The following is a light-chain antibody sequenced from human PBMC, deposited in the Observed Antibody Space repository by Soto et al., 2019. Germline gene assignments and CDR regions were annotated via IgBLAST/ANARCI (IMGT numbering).Light chain of an antibody. V-gene: IGKV1-5*01. CDR1: QTISTW. Sequence: DIQMTQAPSTLSASVGDRVTITCRASQTISTWLAWYQQKPGKXPEXXIYDASTLESGVPSRFRGSGSGTELSLTISSLKPDDFATVYCQQYRSFSRTFGQGTKVDIK. CDR3: QQYRSFSRT. CDR2: DAS. J-gene: IGKJ1*01.